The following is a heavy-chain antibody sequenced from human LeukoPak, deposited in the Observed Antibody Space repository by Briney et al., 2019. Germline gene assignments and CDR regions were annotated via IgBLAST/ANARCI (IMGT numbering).Heavy chain of an antibody. CDR2: ISGSGAGT. CDR1: GFTFSSYA. J-gene: IGHJ4*02. Sequence: GGSLRLSCAASGFTFSSYAMSWVRQAPGKGLEWVSTISGSGAGTYYADSVKGRFTVSRDNSKNTLYLHMNSLRAEDTAVYPCARGSDVFDNWGQGTLVPVSS. CDR3: ARGSDVFDN. V-gene: IGHV3-23*01. D-gene: IGHD3-16*01.